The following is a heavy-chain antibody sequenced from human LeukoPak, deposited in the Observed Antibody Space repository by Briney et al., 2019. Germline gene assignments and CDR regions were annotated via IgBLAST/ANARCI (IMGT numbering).Heavy chain of an antibody. J-gene: IGHJ6*02. CDR3: ARDSSTRDDYYYYYGMDV. Sequence: GASVKVSCKASGYTFTGYYMHWVRQAPGQGLEWMGWINPNSGGTNYAQKFQGRVTMTRDTSISTAYMELSRLRSDDTAVYYCARDSSTRDDYYYYYGMDVWGQGTTVTVSS. CDR2: INPNSGGT. CDR1: GYTFTGYY. V-gene: IGHV1-2*02. D-gene: IGHD2-2*01.